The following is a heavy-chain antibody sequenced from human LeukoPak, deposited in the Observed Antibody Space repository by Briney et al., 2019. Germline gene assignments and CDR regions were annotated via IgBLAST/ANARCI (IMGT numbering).Heavy chain of an antibody. D-gene: IGHD6-13*01. CDR1: GFTFSDYA. J-gene: IGHJ4*02. CDR2: K. Sequence: PGGSLRLSCSASGFTFSDYAMDWVRQAPGKGLECVAVKYYADSVKGRFTISRDNSKNTLYLQMNSLRAEDTAVYYCAKDPPSSSWPPPLLYYFDYWGQGTLVTVSS. CDR3: AKDPPSSSWPPPLLYYFDY. V-gene: IGHV3-30*04.